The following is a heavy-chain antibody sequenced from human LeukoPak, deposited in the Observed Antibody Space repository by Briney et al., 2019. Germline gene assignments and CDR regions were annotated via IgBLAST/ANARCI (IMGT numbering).Heavy chain of an antibody. CDR2: ISGSGDRT. Sequence: PGGSLRLSCAASGFTFSSHAMSWVRQAPGKGLEWGSVISGSGDRTFYADSVKGRFTISRDNSKNALYLQMNSLRAEDTAVYYCANPIYIAAPGSMYFDHYYGMDVWGQGTTITVSS. CDR3: ANPIYIAAPGSMYFDHYYGMDV. D-gene: IGHD6-13*01. V-gene: IGHV3-23*01. J-gene: IGHJ6*02. CDR1: GFTFSSHA.